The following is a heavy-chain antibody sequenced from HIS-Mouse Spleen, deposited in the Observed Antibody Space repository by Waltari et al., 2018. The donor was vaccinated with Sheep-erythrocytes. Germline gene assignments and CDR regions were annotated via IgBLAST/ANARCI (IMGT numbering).Heavy chain of an antibody. CDR2: ISGSGGST. CDR3: AKDNRLGGTMAPYWFDY. Sequence: EVQLLESGGGLVQPGGSLRLSCAASGFTFSSYAMSWVRQAPGKGLEWVSAISGSGGSTYYADSGKGRFTISRDNSKNTLYLQMNSLRAEDTAVYYCAKDNRLGGTMAPYWFDYWGQGTLVTVSS. CDR1: GFTFSSYA. D-gene: IGHD3-10*01. J-gene: IGHJ4*02. V-gene: IGHV3-23*01.